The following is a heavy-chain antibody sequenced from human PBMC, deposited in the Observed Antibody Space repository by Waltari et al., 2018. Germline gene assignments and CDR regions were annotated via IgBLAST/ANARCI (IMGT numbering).Heavy chain of an antibody. CDR2: INPNSGGT. V-gene: IGHV1-2*06. CDR3: ARALYSSSARPGHDAFDI. CDR1: GYTFTGYY. J-gene: IGHJ3*02. D-gene: IGHD6-6*01. Sequence: QVQLVQSGAEVKKPGASVKVSCKAYGYTFTGYYLTWVRKAPAHWLEWMGRINPNSGGTNYAQKFQGRVTMTRDTSISTAYMELSRLRSDDTAVYYCARALYSSSARPGHDAFDIWGQGTMVTVSS.